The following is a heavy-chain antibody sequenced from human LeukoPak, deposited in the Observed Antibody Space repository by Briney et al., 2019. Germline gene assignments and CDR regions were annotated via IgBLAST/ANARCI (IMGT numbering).Heavy chain of an antibody. V-gene: IGHV1-2*02. J-gene: IGHJ5*02. CDR1: GGTFSSYA. CDR3: ARDSARIVVVPAANGGVDP. CDR2: INPNSGGT. Sequence: ASVKVSCKASGGTFSSYAISWVRQAPGQGLEWMGWINPNSGGTNYAQKFQGRVTMTRDTSISTAYMELSRLRSDDTAVYYCARDSARIVVVPAANGGVDPWGQGTLVTVSS. D-gene: IGHD2-2*01.